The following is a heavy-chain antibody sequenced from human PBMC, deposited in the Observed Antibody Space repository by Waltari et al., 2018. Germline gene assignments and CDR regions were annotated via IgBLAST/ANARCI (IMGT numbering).Heavy chain of an antibody. Sequence: QVHLVQSGAEVKKPGASVKVSCKASGYTLTAAYIHWVRQAPGQGLEWMGWINPNSGATNYAQKFKGRVTMTRDTSITTAYMELSSLRSNDTAVYYCARESPLPGYSEGWFDPWGQGALVTVSS. J-gene: IGHJ5*02. CDR1: GYTLTAAY. CDR3: ARESPLPGYSEGWFDP. D-gene: IGHD3-9*01. V-gene: IGHV1-2*02. CDR2: INPNSGAT.